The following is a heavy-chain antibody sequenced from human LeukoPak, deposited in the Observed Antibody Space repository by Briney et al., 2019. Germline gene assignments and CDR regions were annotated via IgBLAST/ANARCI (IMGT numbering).Heavy chain of an antibody. Sequence: PSETLSLTCTVSGGSMTTYYWSWIRQPPGRGLEWIGYIYYSGNTNYNPSLNSRVTISLDTSKKQFSLKLTSVGAADTAVYYCARDRTGSASYYGAGDYWGQGTLVTVSS. CDR3: ARDRTGSASYYGAGDY. V-gene: IGHV4-59*01. CDR2: IYYSGNT. J-gene: IGHJ4*02. CDR1: GGSMTTYY. D-gene: IGHD1-26*01.